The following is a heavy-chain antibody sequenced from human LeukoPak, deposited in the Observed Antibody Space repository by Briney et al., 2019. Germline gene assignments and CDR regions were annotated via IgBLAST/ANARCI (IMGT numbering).Heavy chain of an antibody. CDR3: TTGDSSGYMGDY. D-gene: IGHD6-19*01. V-gene: IGHV3-15*01. J-gene: IGHJ4*02. CDR1: GFTFSNAW. CDR2: IKSKTDGGTT. Sequence: GGSLRLSCAASGFTFSNAWMSWVRQAPGKGLEWVGRIKSKTDGGTTDYAAPVKGRFTISRDDSKNTLYLQMNSLKTEDTAVYYCTTGDSSGYMGDYWGQGTLVTVSS.